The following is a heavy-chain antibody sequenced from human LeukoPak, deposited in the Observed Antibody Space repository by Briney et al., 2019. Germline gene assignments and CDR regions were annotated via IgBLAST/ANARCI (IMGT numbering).Heavy chain of an antibody. V-gene: IGHV4-4*08. Sequence: SETLSLTCTVSGGSISSDYWTWIRQPPGKGLEWIGYIFSSGSTNSNPSLKSRVTISIDTSKNQFSLKLSSVTAADTAVYYCARGPTRYYFDYWGQGTPVTVSS. CDR2: IFSSGST. D-gene: IGHD3-9*01. CDR1: GGSISSDY. CDR3: ARGPTRYYFDY. J-gene: IGHJ4*02.